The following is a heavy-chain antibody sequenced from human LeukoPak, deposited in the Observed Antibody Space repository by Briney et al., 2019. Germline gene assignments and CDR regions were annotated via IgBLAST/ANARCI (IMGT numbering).Heavy chain of an antibody. J-gene: IGHJ4*02. Sequence: KPGGSLRLSCAASGFTFSDYYMSWIRQAPGKGLEWVSYISSSGSTINYADSVKGRFTISRDNAKNSLYLQMNSLRAEDTAVYYCASLPDTVTTIFFDYWGQGTLVTVSS. CDR3: ASLPDTVTTIFFDY. CDR2: ISSSGSTI. V-gene: IGHV3-11*04. CDR1: GFTFSDYY. D-gene: IGHD4-17*01.